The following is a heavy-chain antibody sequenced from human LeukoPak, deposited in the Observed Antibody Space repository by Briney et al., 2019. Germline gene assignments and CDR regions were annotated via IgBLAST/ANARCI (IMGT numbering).Heavy chain of an antibody. Sequence: PGGSLRLSCAASGFTFNSYAMHWVRQAPGRGLEWVTVISYDGSNKYYADSVKGRFTISRDNSKNTLYLQMNSLRADDTAVYYCARDYRGMDVWGQGITVTVSS. J-gene: IGHJ6*02. CDR2: ISYDGSNK. CDR3: ARDYRGMDV. CDR1: GFTFNSYA. D-gene: IGHD4-11*01. V-gene: IGHV3-30-3*01.